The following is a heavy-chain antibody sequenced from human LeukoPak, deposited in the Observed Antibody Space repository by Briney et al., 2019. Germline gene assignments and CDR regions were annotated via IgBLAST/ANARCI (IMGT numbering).Heavy chain of an antibody. D-gene: IGHD1-26*01. V-gene: IGHV3-23*01. CDR2: ISATDAGT. J-gene: IGHJ4*02. CDR1: GFAFSSYA. Sequence: PGGSLRLSCAASGFAFSSYAMTWVRQAPGKGLEWVSTISATDAGTHYADSVKGRFTISRDNSKNTLFLEMNSLRADDTAVYYCAKRQEQGCHFDYWGQGTLVTVSS. CDR3: AKRQEQGCHFDY.